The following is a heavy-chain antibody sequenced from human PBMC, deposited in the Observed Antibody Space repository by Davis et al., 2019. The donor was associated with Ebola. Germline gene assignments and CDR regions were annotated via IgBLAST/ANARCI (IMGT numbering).Heavy chain of an antibody. D-gene: IGHD6-13*01. CDR1: GFTFSDYY. CDR3: ARVRGSSWYFDY. V-gene: IGHV3-11*04. J-gene: IGHJ4*02. Sequence: PGGSLRLSCAASGFTFSDYYMSWIRQAPGKGLEWVSYISSSGSTIYYAGSVKGRFTISRDNAKSSLYLQMNSLRDEDTAVYYCARVRGSSWYFDYWGQGTLVTVSS. CDR2: ISSSGSTI.